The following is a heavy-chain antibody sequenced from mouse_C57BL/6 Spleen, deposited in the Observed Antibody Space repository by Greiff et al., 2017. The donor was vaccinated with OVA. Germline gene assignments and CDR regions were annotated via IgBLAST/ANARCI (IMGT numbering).Heavy chain of an antibody. CDR3: ARWEGLGSYFDY. V-gene: IGHV1-53*01. J-gene: IGHJ2*01. CDR2: INPSNGGT. CDR1: GYTFTSYW. D-gene: IGHD4-1*01. Sequence: VQLKQPGTELVKPGASVKLSCKASGYTFTSYWMHWVKQRPGQGLEWIGNINPSNGGTNYNEKFKSKATLTVDKSSSTAYMQLSSLTSEDSAVYYCARWEGLGSYFDYWGQGTTLTVSS.